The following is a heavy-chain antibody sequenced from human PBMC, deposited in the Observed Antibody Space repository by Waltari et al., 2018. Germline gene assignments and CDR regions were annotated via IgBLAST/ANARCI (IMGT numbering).Heavy chain of an antibody. J-gene: IGHJ4*02. V-gene: IGHV4-34*01. CDR1: GGSFSGYY. D-gene: IGHD6-13*01. CDR2: INHSGST. CDR3: ARGRTQQLEGAYFDY. Sequence: QVQLQQWGAGLLKPSETLSLTCAVYGGSFSGYYWSWIRQPPGKGLEWIGEINHSGSTNYNPSFKSRVTISVDTSKNQFSLKLSSVTAADTAVYYCARGRTQQLEGAYFDYWGQGTLVTVSS.